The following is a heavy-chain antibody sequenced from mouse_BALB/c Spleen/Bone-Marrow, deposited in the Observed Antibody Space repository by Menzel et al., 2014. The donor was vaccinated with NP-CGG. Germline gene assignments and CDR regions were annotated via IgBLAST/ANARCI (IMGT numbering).Heavy chain of an antibody. J-gene: IGHJ3*01. CDR2: IDPANGNT. V-gene: IGHV14-3*02. Sequence: DVQLQESGAELVKPGASVKLSCTASGFNIKDTYMYRVKQRPEQGLEWIGRIDPANGNTKYDPKFQGKATITADTSSNTAYLQLSSLTSEDTAVYYCAVYYYGSSLFAYWGQGTLVTVSA. D-gene: IGHD1-1*01. CDR3: AVYYYGSSLFAY. CDR1: GFNIKDTY.